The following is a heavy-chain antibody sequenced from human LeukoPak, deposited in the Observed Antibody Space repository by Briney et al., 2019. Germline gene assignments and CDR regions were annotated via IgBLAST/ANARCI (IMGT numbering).Heavy chain of an antibody. CDR1: GFTFSSYG. CDR3: ANGATPGWYFDL. D-gene: IGHD4/OR15-4a*01. J-gene: IGHJ2*01. Sequence: GGSLRLSCAASGFTFSSYGMHWVRQAPGKGLEWVTFIRYDGSNKYYADSVKGRFTISRDNSKNTLYLQMNSLRAEDTAVYYCANGATPGWYFDLWGRGTLVTVSS. V-gene: IGHV3-30*02. CDR2: IRYDGSNK.